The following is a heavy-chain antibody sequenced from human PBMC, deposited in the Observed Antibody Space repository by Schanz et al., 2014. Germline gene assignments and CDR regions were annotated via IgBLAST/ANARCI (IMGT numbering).Heavy chain of an antibody. V-gene: IGHV1-2*06. J-gene: IGHJ4*02. CDR1: GYNFNGFP. CDR3: ARDGGAF. Sequence: QVQLVQSGAEVKKPGASVKVSCKTSGYNFNGFPMHWLRQAPGRGLEGRGRINPDSGGTDYAQKFQGRVAMTRDTSSSAAYMELSGLRSDDTAVYYCARDGGAFWGQGTLVTVSS. D-gene: IGHD3-16*01. CDR2: INPDSGGT.